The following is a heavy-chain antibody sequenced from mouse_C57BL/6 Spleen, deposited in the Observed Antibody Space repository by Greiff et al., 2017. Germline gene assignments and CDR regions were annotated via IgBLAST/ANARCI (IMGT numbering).Heavy chain of an antibody. Sequence: LQESGAELVRPGTSVKVSCKASGYAFTNYLIEWVKQRPGQGLEWIGVINPGSGGTNYNEKFKGKATLTADKSSSTAYMQLSSLTSEDSAVYFGARGGDGSSYWYFDVWGTGTTVTVSS. J-gene: IGHJ1*03. CDR2: INPGSGGT. V-gene: IGHV1-54*01. CDR3: ARGGDGSSYWYFDV. D-gene: IGHD1-1*01. CDR1: GYAFTNYL.